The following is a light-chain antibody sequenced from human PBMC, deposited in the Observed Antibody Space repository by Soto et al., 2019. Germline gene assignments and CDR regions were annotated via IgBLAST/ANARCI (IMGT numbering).Light chain of an antibody. CDR2: DVS. V-gene: IGLV2-14*01. Sequence: QSALTQPASVSGSPGQSITISCTGTSSDVGGYKYVSWYQQHPGKAPKLMIYDVSNRPSGVSNRFSGSKSGNTASLTISGLQADDEADYYCSSYTTSRNYLIFGGGTKLTVL. CDR1: SSDVGGYKY. CDR3: SSYTTSRNYLI. J-gene: IGLJ2*01.